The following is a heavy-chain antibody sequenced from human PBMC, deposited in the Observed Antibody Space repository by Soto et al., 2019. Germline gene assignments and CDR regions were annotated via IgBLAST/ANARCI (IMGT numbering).Heavy chain of an antibody. CDR1: GFTFSSYW. Sequence: GGSLRLSCAASGFTFSSYWMSWVRQAPGKGLEWVANIKQDGSEKYYVDSVKGRFTISRDNAKNSLYLQMNSLRAEDTAVYYCARDNIVGATTGYYYYGMDVWGQGTTVTVSS. V-gene: IGHV3-7*05. CDR2: IKQDGSEK. CDR3: ARDNIVGATTGYYYYGMDV. D-gene: IGHD1-26*01. J-gene: IGHJ6*02.